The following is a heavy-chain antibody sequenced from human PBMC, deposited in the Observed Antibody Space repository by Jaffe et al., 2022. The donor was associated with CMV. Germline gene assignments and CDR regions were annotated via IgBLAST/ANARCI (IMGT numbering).Heavy chain of an antibody. J-gene: IGHJ6*02. V-gene: IGHV3-33*01. CDR2: IWYDGSNK. CDR3: ARTQQGYSESFPYYYYGMDV. D-gene: IGHD5-18*01. Sequence: QVQLVESGGGVVQPGRSLRLSCAASGFTFSSYGMHWVRQAPGKGLEWVAVIWYDGSNKYYADSVKGRFTISRDNSKNTLYLQMNSLRAEDTAVYYCARTQQGYSESFPYYYYGMDVWGQGTTVTVSS. CDR1: GFTFSSYG.